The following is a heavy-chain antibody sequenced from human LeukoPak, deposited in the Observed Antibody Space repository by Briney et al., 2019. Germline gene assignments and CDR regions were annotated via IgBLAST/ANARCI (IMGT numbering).Heavy chain of an antibody. D-gene: IGHD5-18*01. CDR3: ARDRRVGTAMVVDY. Sequence: SVTVSCKASGCTFSSYAISWVRQTPGQGLEWMGRVNPMLDVANYAQNFQGRVTITADKFTSTAYMELSGLRSDDTAVYYCARDRRVGTAMVVDYWGQGTLVTVSS. V-gene: IGHV1-69*04. J-gene: IGHJ4*02. CDR1: GCTFSSYA. CDR2: VNPMLDVA.